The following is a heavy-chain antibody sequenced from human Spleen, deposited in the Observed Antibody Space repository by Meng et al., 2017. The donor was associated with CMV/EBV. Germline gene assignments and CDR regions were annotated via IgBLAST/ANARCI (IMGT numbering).Heavy chain of an antibody. CDR2: IYYSGST. V-gene: IGHV4-39*07. CDR1: GGSISSSSYY. J-gene: IGHJ4*02. D-gene: IGHD4-17*01. CDR3: AKGLRPYGPFDY. Sequence: QPQLQESGPGRVKPSETLSLTCTVSGGSISSSSYYWGWIRQPPGKGLEWIGSIYYSGSTYYNPSLKSRVTISVDTSKNQFSLKLSSVTAADTAVYYCAKGLRPYGPFDYWGQGTLVTVSS.